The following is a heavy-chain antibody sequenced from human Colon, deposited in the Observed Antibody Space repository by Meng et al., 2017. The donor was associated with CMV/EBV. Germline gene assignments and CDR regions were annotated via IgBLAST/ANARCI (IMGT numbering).Heavy chain of an antibody. Sequence: GGSLRLSCAASGFSFSDSYMSWIRQAPGKGLEWVASISGHGATLNYADSVRGRFTISRDNAKNALYLQMNSLGVEDTAVYYCAREARYYDSSGTSSAMDVWGQGTTVTVSS. J-gene: IGHJ6*02. CDR1: GFSFSDSY. D-gene: IGHD3-22*01. CDR2: ISGHGATL. CDR3: AREARYYDSSGTSSAMDV. V-gene: IGHV3-11*04.